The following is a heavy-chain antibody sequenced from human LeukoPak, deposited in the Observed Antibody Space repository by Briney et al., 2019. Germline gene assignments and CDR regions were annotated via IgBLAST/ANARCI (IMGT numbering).Heavy chain of an antibody. CDR2: TSYSGNT. V-gene: IGHV4-59*01. J-gene: IGHJ5*02. CDR3: TRAPRKAWFDP. D-gene: IGHD1-14*01. Sequence: SETLSLTCSVSGGSISSFYCSWIRHPPGKGLEWIGYTSYSGNTNYNPSLKSRVTMSVDTSRKQFSLRLTSVTAADTAVYYCTRAPRKAWFDPWGQGTLVTVSS. CDR1: GGSISSFY.